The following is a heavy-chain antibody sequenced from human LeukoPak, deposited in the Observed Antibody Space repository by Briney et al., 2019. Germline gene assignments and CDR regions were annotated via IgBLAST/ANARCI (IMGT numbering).Heavy chain of an antibody. CDR2: IAWADEG. CDR3: AGRRAPEGDGILRRSDFRAHFDV. D-gene: IGHD3-9*01. Sequence: SGATLVNPTPTPTVTCTISGLALISDGLRVGWNRQPPGNTLEWLGLIAWADEGRYNPSPKSRVTITRNTNKNQVVLTMTSFDPMDTPTYFCAGRRAPEGDGILRRSDFRAHFDVWGLGTLVSVSS. CDR1: GLALISDGLR. J-gene: IGHJ4*02. V-gene: IGHV2-5*02.